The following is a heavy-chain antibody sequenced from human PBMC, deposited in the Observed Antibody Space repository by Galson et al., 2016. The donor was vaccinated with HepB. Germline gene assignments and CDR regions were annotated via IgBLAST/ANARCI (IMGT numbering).Heavy chain of an antibody. CDR1: GGSISSYY. D-gene: IGHD4-11*01. V-gene: IGHV4-59*01. Sequence: SETLSLTCTVSGGSISSYYWSWIRQPPGKGLEWIGYIYYSGSTNYNPSLKSRVTISVDTSKTQFSLKLSSVTAADTAVYYCARENDYSNYDYWGQGTLVTVSS. CDR3: ARENDYSNYDY. CDR2: IYYSGST. J-gene: IGHJ4*02.